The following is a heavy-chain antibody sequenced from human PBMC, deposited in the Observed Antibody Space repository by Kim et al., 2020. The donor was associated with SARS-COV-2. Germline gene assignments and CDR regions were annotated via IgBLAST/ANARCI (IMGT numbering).Heavy chain of an antibody. V-gene: IGHV1-46*01. CDR3: ARSLSIREYRGLDY. D-gene: IGHD5-12*01. Sequence: AQKFQGRVTMTRETSTSTVYMELSSLRSEDTAVYYCARSLSIREYRGLDYWGQGTLVTVSS. J-gene: IGHJ4*02.